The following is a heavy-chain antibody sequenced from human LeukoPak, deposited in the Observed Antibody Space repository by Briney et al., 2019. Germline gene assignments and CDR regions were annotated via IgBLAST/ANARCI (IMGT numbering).Heavy chain of an antibody. CDR1: GFTFSSYD. D-gene: IGHD3-9*01. V-gene: IGHV3-13*01. CDR3: ARSRIIRYFHWLLSPGTFDI. Sequence: GGSLRLSCAASGFTFSSYDMHWVRQATGKGLEWVSAIGTAGDTYYPGSVKGRFTISRENAKNSLYIQMNSLRAGDTAVYYCARSRIIRYFHWLLSPGTFDIWGQGTMVTVSS. CDR2: IGTAGDT. J-gene: IGHJ3*02.